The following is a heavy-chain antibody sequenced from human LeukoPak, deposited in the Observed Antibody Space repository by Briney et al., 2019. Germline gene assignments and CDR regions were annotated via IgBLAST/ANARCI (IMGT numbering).Heavy chain of an antibody. J-gene: IGHJ4*02. Sequence: PGGSLRLSCAASGFTFSSYSMNWVRQAPGKGLEWISSISSSSSYIYYADSVMGRFTISRDNAKNSLYLQMNSLRAEDTAVYYCARGGSGYAYYFDYWGQGTLVTVSS. D-gene: IGHD3-22*01. V-gene: IGHV3-21*01. CDR3: ARGGSGYAYYFDY. CDR2: ISSSSSYI. CDR1: GFTFSSYS.